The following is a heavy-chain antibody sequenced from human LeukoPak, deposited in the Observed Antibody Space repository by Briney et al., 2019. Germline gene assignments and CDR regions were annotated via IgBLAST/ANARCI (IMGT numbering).Heavy chain of an antibody. CDR2: ISYDGSNK. J-gene: IGHJ1*01. D-gene: IGHD6-19*01. CDR3: AKFKPEQWPSEYFQH. V-gene: IGHV3-30*18. CDR1: GFTFSSYG. Sequence: GGSLRLSCAASGFTFSSYGMHWVRQAPGKGLEWVAVISYDGSNKYYADSVKGRFTISRDNSKNTLYLQMNSLRAEDTAVYYCAKFKPEQWPSEYFQHWGQGTLVTVSS.